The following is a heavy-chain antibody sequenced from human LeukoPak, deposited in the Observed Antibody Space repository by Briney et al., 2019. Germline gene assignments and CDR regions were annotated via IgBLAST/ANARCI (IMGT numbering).Heavy chain of an antibody. CDR2: IYYSGST. D-gene: IGHD3-10*01. CDR3: ARDRSHYYGSGPVYYYYYMDV. Sequence: SETLSLTCTVSGGSISSSSYYWGWIRQPPGKGLEWIGYIYYSGSTNYNPSLKSRVTISVDTSKNQFSLKLSSVTAADTAVYYCARDRSHYYGSGPVYYYYYMDVWGKGTTVTVSS. J-gene: IGHJ6*03. V-gene: IGHV4-61*01. CDR1: GGSISSSSYY.